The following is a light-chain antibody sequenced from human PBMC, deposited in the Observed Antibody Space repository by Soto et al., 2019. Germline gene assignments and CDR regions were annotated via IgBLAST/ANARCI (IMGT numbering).Light chain of an antibody. J-gene: IGKJ4*01. Sequence: EIVLTQSPATLSLSPGERATLSFSASQSVTNSLAWYQQKPGQAPRLLVYDASNRATGIPTRFSGSGSGTDFTLTISNLEPEDFAVYYCQQHISWPLTFGGGTKVDIK. CDR3: QQHISWPLT. CDR2: DAS. CDR1: QSVTNS. V-gene: IGKV3-11*01.